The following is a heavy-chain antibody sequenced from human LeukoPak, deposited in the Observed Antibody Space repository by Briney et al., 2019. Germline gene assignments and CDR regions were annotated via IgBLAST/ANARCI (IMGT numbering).Heavy chain of an antibody. CDR2: INHSGTT. Sequence: SETLSLTCAVYGGSFSGYYWSWIRQPPGKGLEWIGEINHSGTTNYNPSLKSRVTISVDTSKNQFSLKLSSVTAADTAVYYCATTVESLYCSGGSCLDYWGQGTLVTVSS. J-gene: IGHJ4*02. CDR1: GGSFSGYY. CDR3: ATTVESLYCSGGSCLDY. V-gene: IGHV4-34*01. D-gene: IGHD2-15*01.